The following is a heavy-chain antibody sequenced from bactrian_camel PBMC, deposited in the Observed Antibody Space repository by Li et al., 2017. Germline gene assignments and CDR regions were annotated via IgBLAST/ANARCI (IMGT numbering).Heavy chain of an antibody. CDR2: IDGGSGST. Sequence: DVQLVESGGGSVQAGGSLRLSCAASTGTFRSACMGWIRQAAGKEREGVAVIDGGSGSTNYADSVKGRFTISQDNAKNTIYLQMNDLQPEDTTVYYCVADQNYCYLQYTYSTWGQGTQVTVS. CDR3: VADQNYCYLQYTYST. D-gene: IGHD2*01. CDR1: TGTFRSAC. V-gene: IGHV3S31*01. J-gene: IGHJ4*01.